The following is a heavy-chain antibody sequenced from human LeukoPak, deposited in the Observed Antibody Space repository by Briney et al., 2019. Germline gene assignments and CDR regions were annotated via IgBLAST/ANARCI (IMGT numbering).Heavy chain of an antibody. Sequence: SETLSLTCAVYGGSFSGYYWSWIRQPPGKGLEWIGEINHSGSTNYNPSLKSRVTISVDTSKNQFSLKLSPVTAADTAVYYCGRGKLVRRAFDIWGQGTMVTVSS. D-gene: IGHD6-6*01. J-gene: IGHJ3*02. CDR2: INHSGST. CDR3: GRGKLVRRAFDI. CDR1: GGSFSGYY. V-gene: IGHV4-34*01.